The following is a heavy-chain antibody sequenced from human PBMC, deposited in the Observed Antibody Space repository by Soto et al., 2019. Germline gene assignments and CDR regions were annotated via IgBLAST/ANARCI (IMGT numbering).Heavy chain of an antibody. CDR1: GFTFSSYA. Sequence: EVQLLESGGGLVQPGGSLRLSCAASGFTFSSYAMSWVRQAPGKGLEWVSVIRGRGDRTYYADSVKGRFTISRDNSKNTLYKQMNTLRAEDTAVYYCAKQQGPGTPYYYAMDVWGQGTTVTVSS. CDR3: AKQQGPGTPYYYAMDV. D-gene: IGHD1-1*01. V-gene: IGHV3-23*01. CDR2: IRGRGDRT. J-gene: IGHJ6*02.